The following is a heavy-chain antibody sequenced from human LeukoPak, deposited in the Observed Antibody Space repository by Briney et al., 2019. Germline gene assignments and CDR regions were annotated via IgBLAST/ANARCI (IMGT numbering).Heavy chain of an antibody. CDR1: GYTFTGYY. CDR2: INPNRGDT. J-gene: IGHJ5*01. V-gene: IGHV1-2*02. Sequence: ASVKVSCKASGYTFTGYYMHWVRQAPGQGLEWMGWINPNRGDTNYAQKFQDRVTMTRDTSISTAYMALSRLRSDDTAVYYCARSDGFSGYSSLGDSWGQGTLVTVSS. CDR3: ARSDGFSGYSSLGDS. D-gene: IGHD3-22*01.